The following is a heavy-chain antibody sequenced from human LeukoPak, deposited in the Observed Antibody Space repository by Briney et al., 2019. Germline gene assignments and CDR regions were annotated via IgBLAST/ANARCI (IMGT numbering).Heavy chain of an antibody. V-gene: IGHV3-30-3*01. CDR1: GFTFSSYA. CDR2: ISYDGSNK. J-gene: IGHJ4*02. Sequence: GGSLRLSCAASGFTFSSYAMHWVRQAPGKGLEWVAVISYDGSNKYYADSVKGRFTISRDNSKNTLYLQMSSLRAEDTAVYYCARDSYLRGGGLGYWGQGTLVTVSS. CDR3: ARDSYLRGGGLGY. D-gene: IGHD3-16*01.